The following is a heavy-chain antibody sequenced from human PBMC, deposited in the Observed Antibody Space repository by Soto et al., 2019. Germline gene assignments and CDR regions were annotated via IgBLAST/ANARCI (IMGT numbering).Heavy chain of an antibody. J-gene: IGHJ1*01. D-gene: IGHD6-13*01. Sequence: GSLRLSCAASGVTFSTYAMTWVRQPPGKGLEWIGIIHYSGSTYYNPSLKSRVTMSVDTSKNQFSLKLSSVTAADTAVYYCARHWGRGAAGTCYNWGQGTLVTVSS. CDR2: IHYSGST. V-gene: IGHV4-59*04. CDR3: ARHWGRGAAGTCYN. CDR1: GVTFSTYA.